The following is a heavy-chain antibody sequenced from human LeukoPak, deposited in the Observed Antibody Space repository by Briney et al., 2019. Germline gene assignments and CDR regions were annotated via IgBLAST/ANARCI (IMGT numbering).Heavy chain of an antibody. CDR3: ARETMVRGVIKGTVPDYFDY. CDR1: GGSISSGGYY. D-gene: IGHD3-10*01. V-gene: IGHV4-31*03. CDR2: IYYSGST. Sequence: SETLSLTCTVSGGSISSGGYYWSWIRQHPGKGLEWIGYIYYSGSTYYNPSLKSRVTISVDTSKNQLSLKLSSVTAADTAVYYCARETMVRGVIKGTVPDYFDYWGQGTLVTVSS. J-gene: IGHJ4*02.